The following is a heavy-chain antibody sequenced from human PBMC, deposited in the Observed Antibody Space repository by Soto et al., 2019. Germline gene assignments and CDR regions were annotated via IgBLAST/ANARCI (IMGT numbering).Heavy chain of an antibody. V-gene: IGHV3-23*01. CDR1: GFTFSSYA. Sequence: GGSLRLSCAASGFTFSSYAMSWVRQAPGKGLEWVSAIGREGITRYYADSVQGRFTMSRDNSRSTLYLHMNILRADDTAVYYCVKKNGGQRPFDDWGQGTVVTVSS. D-gene: IGHD2-8*01. J-gene: IGHJ4*02. CDR3: VKKNGGQRPFDD. CDR2: IGREGITR.